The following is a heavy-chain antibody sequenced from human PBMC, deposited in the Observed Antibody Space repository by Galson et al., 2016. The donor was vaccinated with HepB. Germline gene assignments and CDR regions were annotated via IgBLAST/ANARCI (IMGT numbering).Heavy chain of an antibody. CDR3: AKDKGGGYSSPAGDWYFDL. CDR2: ISWNSGSSGSI. D-gene: IGHD6-13*01. V-gene: IGHV3-9*01. Sequence: SLRLSCAASGFTFDDYAMHWVRQAPGKGLEWVSGISWNSGSSGSIGYADSVKGRFTISRDNAKNSLYLQMHSLRTEDTALYYCAKDKGGGYSSPAGDWYFDLWGRGTLVTVSS. J-gene: IGHJ2*01. CDR1: GFTFDDYA.